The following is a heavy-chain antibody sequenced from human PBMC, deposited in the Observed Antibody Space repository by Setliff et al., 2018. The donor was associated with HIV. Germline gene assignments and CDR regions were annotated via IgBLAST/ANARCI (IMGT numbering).Heavy chain of an antibody. CDR2: VFYTGST. V-gene: IGHV4-59*08. CDR3: ARQVPIPGVAVTPIDF. CDR1: GGSISSYY. J-gene: IGHJ4*02. Sequence: PSETLSLTCTVSGGSISSYYWSWIRQPPGKGLEWIGYVFYTGSTTYSPSLKGRLTISVDTSQHQFSLKLTSVTAADTAVYYCARQVPIPGVAVTPIDFWGQGILVTVSS. D-gene: IGHD3-22*01.